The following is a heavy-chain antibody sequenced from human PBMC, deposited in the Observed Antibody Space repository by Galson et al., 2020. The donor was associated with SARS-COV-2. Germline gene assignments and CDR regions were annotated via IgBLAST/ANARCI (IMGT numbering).Heavy chain of an antibody. CDR2: LYYTGSA. CDR1: GGSISSSSYY. D-gene: IGHD3-10*01. Sequence: SETLSLTCTVSGGSISSSSYYWGWIRHPPGKGLEWIGGLYYTGSAHYNPSLKSRVTIPADTSKTQFSLTLSSVTDADTSVYFCVRTAFNYYDVFEIWGQGTMVTVSS. J-gene: IGHJ3*02. V-gene: IGHV4-39*01. CDR3: VRTAFNYYDVFEI.